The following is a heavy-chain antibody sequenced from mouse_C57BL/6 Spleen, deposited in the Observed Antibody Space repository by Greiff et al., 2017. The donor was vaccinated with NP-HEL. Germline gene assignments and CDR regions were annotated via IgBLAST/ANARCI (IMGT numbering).Heavy chain of an antibody. CDR3: AREGELLRPYYFDY. J-gene: IGHJ2*01. V-gene: IGHV1-55*01. Sequence: QVQLQQPGAELVKPGASVKMSCKASGYTFTSYWITWVKQRPGQGLEWIGDIYPGSGSTNYNEKCKSKATLTVDTSSSTAYMQLSSLTSEDSAVYYGAREGELLRPYYFDYWGQGTTLTVSS. D-gene: IGHD1-2*01. CDR1: GYTFTSYW. CDR2: IYPGSGST.